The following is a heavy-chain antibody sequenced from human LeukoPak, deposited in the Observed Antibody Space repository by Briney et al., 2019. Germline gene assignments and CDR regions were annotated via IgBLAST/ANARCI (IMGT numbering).Heavy chain of an antibody. CDR1: GYTFIGHY. CDR3: ARGAIVGATSYAFDI. V-gene: IGHV1-2*02. J-gene: IGHJ3*02. Sequence: GASVKVSCKTSGYTFIGHYMHWVRQAPGHGLEWMGWFSPKTGGSHFAQKFRGRVAMTTDTSISTAYMELSRLRSDDTAVYYCARGAIVGATSYAFDIWGQGTMVTVSS. CDR2: FSPKTGGS. D-gene: IGHD1-26*01.